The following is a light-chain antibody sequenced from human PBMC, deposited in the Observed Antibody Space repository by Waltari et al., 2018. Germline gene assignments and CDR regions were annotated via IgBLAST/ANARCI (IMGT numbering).Light chain of an antibody. CDR1: SSALGNYDL. Sequence: QSALTQPASMSGSPGQSITVSCTGTSSALGNYDLVSWYQQFPGKAPKLIIYECTERRSGISSRFSGSKSGNTAFLTISGLQAEDEADYHCCSYGGPSSWVFGGGTKLTVL. CDR3: CSYGGPSSWV. J-gene: IGLJ3*02. V-gene: IGLV2-23*01. CDR2: ECT.